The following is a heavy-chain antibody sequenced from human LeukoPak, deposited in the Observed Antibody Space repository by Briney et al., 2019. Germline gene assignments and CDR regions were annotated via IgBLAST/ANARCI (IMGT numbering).Heavy chain of an antibody. CDR3: ARQRYSSGWFNFDY. V-gene: IGHV1-69*05. CDR1: GGTFISYA. CDR2: IIPIFVTS. Sequence: SVKVSCKASGGTFISYAISWVRQAPGQGLDWMGGIIPIFVTSNFAQKFHGRVTITTGESRSKAYMELSSLRSEDTAVYYCARQRYSSGWFNFDYWGQGTLVTVSS. J-gene: IGHJ4*02. D-gene: IGHD6-19*01.